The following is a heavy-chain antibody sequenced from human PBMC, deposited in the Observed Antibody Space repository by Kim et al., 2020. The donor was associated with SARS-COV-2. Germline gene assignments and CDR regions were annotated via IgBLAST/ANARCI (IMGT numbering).Heavy chain of an antibody. CDR3: AKDLIRKSPTVGYYYYY. Sequence: GGSLRLSCAASGFTFSSYGMHWVRQAPGKGLEWVAVISYDGSNKYYADSVKGRFTISRDNSKNTLYLQMNSLRAEDTAVYYCAKDLIRKSPTVGYYYYY. D-gene: IGHD4-17*01. V-gene: IGHV3-30*18. J-gene: IGHJ6*01. CDR1: GFTFSSYG. CDR2: ISYDGSNK.